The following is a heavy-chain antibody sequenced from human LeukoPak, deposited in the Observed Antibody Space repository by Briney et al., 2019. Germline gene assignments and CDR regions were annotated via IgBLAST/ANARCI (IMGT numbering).Heavy chain of an antibody. CDR2: INSTGDST. D-gene: IGHD3-10*01. J-gene: IGHJ4*02. CDR1: GFTFSTSA. CDR3: VKDGPGVYDY. Sequence: GGSLRLSCSASGFTFSTSAMHWVRQAPGKRLEYVSSINSTGDSTYKAESVKGRFTISRDNSKNTLYLQMSSLRDEDTAVYYCVKDGPGVYDYWGQGNLVTVSS. V-gene: IGHV3-64D*09.